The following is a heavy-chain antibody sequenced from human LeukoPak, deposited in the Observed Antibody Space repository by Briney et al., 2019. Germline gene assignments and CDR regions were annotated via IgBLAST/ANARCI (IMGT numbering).Heavy chain of an antibody. D-gene: IGHD6-19*01. V-gene: IGHV1-8*01. CDR1: GYTFTSYD. CDR3: ARVRSRYSSGWVGPGDLQH. CDR2: MNPNSGNT. J-gene: IGHJ1*01. Sequence: ASVKVSCKASGYTFTSYDINWVRQATGQGLEWMGWMNPNSGNTGYAQKFQGRVTMTRNTSISTAYMELSSLRSEDTAVYYCARVRSRYSSGWVGPGDLQHWGQGTLVTVSS.